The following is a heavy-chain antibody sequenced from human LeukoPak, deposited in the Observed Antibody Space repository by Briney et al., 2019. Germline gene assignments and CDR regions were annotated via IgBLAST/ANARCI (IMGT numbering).Heavy chain of an antibody. J-gene: IGHJ1*01. CDR2: ISWNSGSI. CDR3: AKSPSSYFQH. Sequence: GGSLRLSCAASGFTFYDYAMHWVRQAPGKGLEWVSGISWNSGSIGYADSVKGRFTISRDNAKNSLYLQMNSLRAEDTALYYCAKSPSSYFQHWGQGTLVTVSS. CDR1: GFTFYDYA. V-gene: IGHV3-9*01.